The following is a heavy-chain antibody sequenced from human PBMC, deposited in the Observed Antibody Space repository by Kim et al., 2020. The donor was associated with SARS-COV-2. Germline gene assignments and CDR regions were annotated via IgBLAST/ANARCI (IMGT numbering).Heavy chain of an antibody. CDR3: AKDPQRGYSYGWSYYYYG. CDR2: ISYDGSNK. V-gene: IGHV3-30*18. CDR1: GFTFSNYG. D-gene: IGHD5-18*01. Sequence: GGSLRLSCAASGFTFSNYGMHWVRQAPGKGLEWVAVISYDGSNKYYADSVKGLFTISRDNSKNTLYLQMNSLRAEDTAVYYCAKDPQRGYSYGWSYYYYG. J-gene: IGHJ6*01.